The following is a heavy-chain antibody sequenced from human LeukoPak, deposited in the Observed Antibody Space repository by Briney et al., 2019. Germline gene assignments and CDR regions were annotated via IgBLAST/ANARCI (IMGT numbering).Heavy chain of an antibody. J-gene: IGHJ6*02. D-gene: IGHD3-9*01. Sequence: GESLKISCTGSGYSFTSYWIGWVRQIPGKGLEWMGIICPGDSDTRYSPSFQGQITISADKSISTAYLQWSSLKASDTAMYYCARLGFYDILTEYGMDIWGQGTTVTVSS. V-gene: IGHV5-51*01. CDR2: ICPGDSDT. CDR3: ARLGFYDILTEYGMDI. CDR1: GYSFTSYW.